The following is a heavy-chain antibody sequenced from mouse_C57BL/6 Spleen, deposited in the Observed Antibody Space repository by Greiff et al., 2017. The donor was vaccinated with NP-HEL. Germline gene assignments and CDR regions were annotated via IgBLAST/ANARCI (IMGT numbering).Heavy chain of an antibody. Sequence: QVQLKQPGAELVKPGASVKLSCKASGYTFTSYWMHWVKQRPGQGLEWIGMIHPNSGSTNYNEKFKSKATLTVDKSSSTAYMQLSSLTSEDSAVYYCARIAYGSSYNWYFDVWGTGTTVTVSS. CDR3: ARIAYGSSYNWYFDV. CDR1: GYTFTSYW. D-gene: IGHD1-1*01. V-gene: IGHV1-64*01. J-gene: IGHJ1*03. CDR2: IHPNSGST.